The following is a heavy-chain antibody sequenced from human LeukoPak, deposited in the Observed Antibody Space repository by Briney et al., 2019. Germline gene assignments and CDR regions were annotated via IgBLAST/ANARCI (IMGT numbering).Heavy chain of an antibody. CDR2: ISGSGGST. V-gene: IGHV3-23*01. CDR1: GFTFSSYA. Sequence: GRSLRLSCAASGFTFSSYAMSWVRQAPGKGLEWVSAISGSGGSTYYADSVKGRFTISRDNSRNTLYLQMNSLRAEDTAVYYCARSGLSRFGFWGQGTLVTVSS. D-gene: IGHD2/OR15-2a*01. J-gene: IGHJ4*02. CDR3: ARSGLSRFGF.